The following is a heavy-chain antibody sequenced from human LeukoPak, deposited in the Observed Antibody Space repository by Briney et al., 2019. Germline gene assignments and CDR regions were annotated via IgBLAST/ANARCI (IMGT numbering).Heavy chain of an antibody. CDR3: ARDFGRLGRWSIDY. Sequence: GGSLRLSCAASGFTFSDYYMSWIRQAPGKGLEWVSYISSSNRYTNYADSVKGRFTISRDNAKNSLYLQMNSLRDEDSAVYYCARDFGRLGRWSIDYWGQGSLVTVSS. CDR2: ISSSNRYT. V-gene: IGHV3-11*06. CDR1: GFTFSDYY. D-gene: IGHD2-15*01. J-gene: IGHJ4*02.